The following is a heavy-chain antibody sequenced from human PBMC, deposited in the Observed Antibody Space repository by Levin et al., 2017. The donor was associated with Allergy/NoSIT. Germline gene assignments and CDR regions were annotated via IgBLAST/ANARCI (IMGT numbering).Heavy chain of an antibody. V-gene: IGHV3-23*01. J-gene: IGHJ4*02. D-gene: IGHD1-26*01. CDR1: GFTFASHD. CDR3: AKKRAMVGANED. CDR2: VNENGART. Sequence: GGSLRLSCAASGFTFASHDMGWVRQAPGKGLDWVSLVNENGARTYYGDSVKGRFTISRDNSKNTLSLQMNSLRVDDTAVYYCAKKRAMVGANEDWGQGTLVTVSS.